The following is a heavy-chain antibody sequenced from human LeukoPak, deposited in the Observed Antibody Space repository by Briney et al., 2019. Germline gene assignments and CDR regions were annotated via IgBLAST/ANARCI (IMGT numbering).Heavy chain of an antibody. D-gene: IGHD1-7*01. Sequence: PSETLSLTCTVSGGSISSSSYYWGWIRQPPGKGLEWIGSIYYSGSTYYNPSLKSRVTISVDTSKNQFSLKLSSVTAADTAVYYCAGHRKRITGTTHAFDIWGQGTMVTVSS. CDR2: IYYSGST. CDR3: AGHRKRITGTTHAFDI. J-gene: IGHJ3*02. V-gene: IGHV4-39*01. CDR1: GGSISSSSYY.